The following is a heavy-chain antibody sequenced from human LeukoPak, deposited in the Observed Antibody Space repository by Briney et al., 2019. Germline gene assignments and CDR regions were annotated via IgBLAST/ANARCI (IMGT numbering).Heavy chain of an antibody. V-gene: IGHV7-4-1*02. CDR1: GYTFTSYA. Sequence: ASVEVSCKASGYTFTSYAMNWVRQAPGQGLEWMGWINTNTGNPTYAQGFTGRFVFSLDTSVSTAYLQISSLKAEDTAVYYCARDQDPTRGDAFDIWGQGTMVTVSS. D-gene: IGHD3-16*01. CDR3: ARDQDPTRGDAFDI. J-gene: IGHJ3*02. CDR2: INTNTGNP.